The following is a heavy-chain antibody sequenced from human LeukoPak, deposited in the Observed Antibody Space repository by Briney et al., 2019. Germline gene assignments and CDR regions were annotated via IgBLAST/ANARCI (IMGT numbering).Heavy chain of an antibody. J-gene: IGHJ4*02. V-gene: IGHV4-30-4*01. CDR1: GGSISSGDYY. CDR2: IYYSGST. CDR3: ARDHGDFVQHD. Sequence: SETLSLTCTVSGGSISSGDYYWSWIRQPPGKGLEWIGYIYYSGSTYYNPSLKSRVTISVDTSKNQFSLKLRSVTAADTAMYYCARDHGDFVQHDWGQGTLVTVSS. D-gene: IGHD4-17*01.